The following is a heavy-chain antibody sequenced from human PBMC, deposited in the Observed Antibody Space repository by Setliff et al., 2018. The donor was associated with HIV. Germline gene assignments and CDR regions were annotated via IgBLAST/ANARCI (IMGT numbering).Heavy chain of an antibody. V-gene: IGHV4-59*08. CDR2: VFYNGDT. Sequence: SETLSLTCTVAGGSIRSYYWSWIRQSPVKGLEWIGYVFYNGDTAYNPSLKSRLTISVDTSKSQFSLKLTSVTAADTAVYYCARQMTIPGVAVTPVDYWGQGALGTVS. CDR3: ARQMTIPGVAVTPVDY. CDR1: GGSIRSYY. D-gene: IGHD3-3*01. J-gene: IGHJ4*02.